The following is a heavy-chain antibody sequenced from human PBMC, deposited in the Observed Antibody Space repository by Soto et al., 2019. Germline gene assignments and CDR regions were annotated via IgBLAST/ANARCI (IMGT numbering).Heavy chain of an antibody. CDR3: ARGDGLVSYYHDY. J-gene: IGHJ4*02. D-gene: IGHD3-10*01. CDR1: GFTFSSYS. V-gene: IGHV3-21*01. CDR2: ISSSSSYI. Sequence: EVQLVESGGGLVKPGGSLRLSCAASGFTFSSYSMNWVRQAPGKGLEWVSSISSSSSYIYYADSVKGRFTISRDNAKNSLYLQMNSLRAEDTAVYYCARGDGLVSYYHDYWGQGTLVTVSS.